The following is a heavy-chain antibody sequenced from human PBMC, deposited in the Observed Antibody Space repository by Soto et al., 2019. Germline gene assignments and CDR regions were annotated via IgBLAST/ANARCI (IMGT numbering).Heavy chain of an antibody. CDR3: AHPRGYGVFDAVDI. Sequence: EVQLLQTGGGLVQPGGSLSLSCAASGFMFRSYAMNWVRQAPGKGLEWVSAISSSGDSTDYAESVRGRFTISRDNSINTLYLHMRSLRPEDTAVYYCAHPRGYGVFDAVDIWGQGTMVTVS. D-gene: IGHD4-17*01. V-gene: IGHV3-23*01. J-gene: IGHJ3*02. CDR1: GFMFRSYA. CDR2: ISSSGDST.